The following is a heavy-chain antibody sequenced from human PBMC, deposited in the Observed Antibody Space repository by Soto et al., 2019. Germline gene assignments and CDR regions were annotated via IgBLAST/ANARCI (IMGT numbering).Heavy chain of an antibody. CDR3: TTSCSRTSCYLAGMDV. J-gene: IGHJ6*02. CDR2: IKSKTDGGTT. CDR1: GFTFSNAW. Sequence: EVQLVESGGGLVKPGGSLRLSCAASGFTFSNAWMSWVRQAPGGGLEWVGRIKSKTDGGTTDYTAPVKGRFTISRDDSKNPLYLQMSSLKTEDTAVYYCTTSCSRTSCYLAGMDVWGQGTTVTVSS. V-gene: IGHV3-15*01. D-gene: IGHD2-2*01.